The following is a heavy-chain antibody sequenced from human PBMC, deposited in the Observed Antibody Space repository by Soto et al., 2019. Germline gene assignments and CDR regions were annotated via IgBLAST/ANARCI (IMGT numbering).Heavy chain of an antibody. V-gene: IGHV1-46*02. CDR1: GYTFNRHY. D-gene: IGHD3-16*01. J-gene: IGHJ4*02. CDR2: IDPSGGDT. Sequence: QVQLVQSGAEVRKPGASVKVSCKASGYTFNRHYIQWVRQAPGQGLEWMGMIDPSGGDTNYAKKFQGRVPLTSDTSTSTVYMELSSMRSEDTAVYYCAKRRGGGLTRSSFDYWGPGTLVIVSS. CDR3: AKRRGGGLTRSSFDY.